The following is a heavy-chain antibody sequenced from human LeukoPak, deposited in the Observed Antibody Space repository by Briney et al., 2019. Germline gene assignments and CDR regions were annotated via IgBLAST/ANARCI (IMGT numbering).Heavy chain of an antibody. CDR3: AAMVRGAPVDY. CDR1: GFTFSSYA. V-gene: IGHV3-23*01. D-gene: IGHD3-10*01. J-gene: IGHJ4*02. Sequence: GGSLRPSCAASGFTFSSYAMSWVRQAPGKGLEWVSAISGSGGSTYYADSVKGRFTISRDNSKNTLYLQMNSLRAEDTAVYYCAAMVRGAPVDYWGQGTLVTVSS. CDR2: ISGSGGST.